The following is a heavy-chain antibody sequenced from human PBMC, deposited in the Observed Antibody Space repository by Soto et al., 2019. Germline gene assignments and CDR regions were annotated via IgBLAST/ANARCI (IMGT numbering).Heavy chain of an antibody. CDR2: ISAYNGNT. J-gene: IGHJ5*02. D-gene: IGHD3-9*01. CDR3: ARNIYDILTGYYIPWFDP. Sequence: ASVKVSCKASGYTFTSYGISWVRQAPGQGLEWMGWISAYNGNTNYAQKHQGRVTMTTDTSTSTAYMELRSLRSDDTAVYYFARNIYDILTGYYIPWFDPWSQGTLVTVSS. V-gene: IGHV1-18*01. CDR1: GYTFTSYG.